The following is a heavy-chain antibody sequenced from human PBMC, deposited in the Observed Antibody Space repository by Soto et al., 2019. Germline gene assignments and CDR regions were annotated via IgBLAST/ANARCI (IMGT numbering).Heavy chain of an antibody. CDR2: ISWNSGSI. CDR1: GFTFDDYA. J-gene: IGHJ4*02. CDR3: AKVYSNYVGRNYFDY. Sequence: GGSLRLSCAASGFTFDDYAMHWVRQAPGKGLEWVSGISWNSGSIGYADSVKGRFTISRDNAKNSLYLQMNSLRAEDTALYYCAKVYSNYVGRNYFDYWGQGTLVTVSS. D-gene: IGHD4-4*01. V-gene: IGHV3-9*01.